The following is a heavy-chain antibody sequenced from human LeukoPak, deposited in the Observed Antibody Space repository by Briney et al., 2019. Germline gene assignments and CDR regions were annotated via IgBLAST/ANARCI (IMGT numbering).Heavy chain of an antibody. CDR2: ISWNSGSI. CDR1: GFTFDDYA. CDR3: ARDTPLDY. Sequence: PGRSLRLSCAASGFTFDDYAMHWVRQAPGKGLEWVSGISWNSGSIGYADSVKGRFTISRDNAKNSLYLQMNSLRAEDMALYYFARDTPLDYWGQGTLVTVSS. J-gene: IGHJ4*02. V-gene: IGHV3-9*03.